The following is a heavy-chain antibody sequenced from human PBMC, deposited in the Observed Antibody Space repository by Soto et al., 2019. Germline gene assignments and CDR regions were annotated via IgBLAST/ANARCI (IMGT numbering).Heavy chain of an antibody. CDR2: IYHSGTT. J-gene: IGHJ4*01. V-gene: IGHV4-4*01. CDR3: VRMAVGGYFAY. Sequence: RRFIRQTPEKGLEWIGEIYHSGTTNYHPSLKSRVTISQDKSKNQFSLNLTSVTAADSAVYSCVRMAVGGYFAYWG. D-gene: IGHD6-19*01.